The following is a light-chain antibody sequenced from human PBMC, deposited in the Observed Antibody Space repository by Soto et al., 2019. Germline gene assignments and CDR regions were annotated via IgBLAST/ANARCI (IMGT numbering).Light chain of an antibody. J-gene: IGKJ4*01. Sequence: EIVLTQSPGTLSLSPGERATLSCRASQSVSSSYLAWYKQKPGQAPRLLIYGASSRATGIPDRFSGSGSGTDFTLTISRLDPEDFAVYYCQQYGSSLLTFGGGTKVEIK. CDR1: QSVSSSY. CDR2: GAS. V-gene: IGKV3-20*01. CDR3: QQYGSSLLT.